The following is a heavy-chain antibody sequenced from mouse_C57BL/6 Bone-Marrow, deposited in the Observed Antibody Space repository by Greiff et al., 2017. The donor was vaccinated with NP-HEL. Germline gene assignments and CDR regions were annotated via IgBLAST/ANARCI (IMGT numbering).Heavy chain of an antibody. CDR3: AREDYDGTPWFAY. D-gene: IGHD1-1*01. Sequence: EVHLVESGGGLVKPGGSLKLSCAASGFTFSSYAMSWVRQTPEKRLEWVATISDGGSYTYYPDNVKGRFTISRDNAKNNLYLQMSHLKSEDTAMYYCAREDYDGTPWFAYWGQGTLVTVSA. J-gene: IGHJ3*01. CDR1: GFTFSSYA. V-gene: IGHV5-4*01. CDR2: ISDGGSYT.